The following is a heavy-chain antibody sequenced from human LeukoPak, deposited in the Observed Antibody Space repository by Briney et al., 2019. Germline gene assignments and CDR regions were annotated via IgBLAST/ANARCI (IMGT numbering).Heavy chain of an antibody. D-gene: IGHD1-26*01. Sequence: SETLSLTCTVSGVSINTYYASWIRQAPGKGLEFIGFIYNGGNTNYNPSLKSRATISVDTSNNQLSLRLTSVTAADTAMYYCAAGPWELDFWGQGTLVTVSS. CDR1: GVSINTYY. CDR3: AAGPWELDF. CDR2: IYNGGNT. V-gene: IGHV4-4*09. J-gene: IGHJ4*02.